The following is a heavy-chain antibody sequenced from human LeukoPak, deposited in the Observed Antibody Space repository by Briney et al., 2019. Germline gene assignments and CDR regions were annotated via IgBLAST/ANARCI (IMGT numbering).Heavy chain of an antibody. D-gene: IGHD6-19*01. V-gene: IGHV3-33*08. J-gene: IGHJ4*02. Sequence: PGGSLTLFCSPSGFLYNIYRVHCLGQAPGKAMEWVAIILYDGSNKYYADSVKGRFTISRDNSKNTLYLQMNSLRAEDTAVYYCARDRVAADSGNYFDYWGQGTLVTVSS. CDR3: ARDRVAADSGNYFDY. CDR2: ILYDGSNK. CDR1: GFLYNIYR.